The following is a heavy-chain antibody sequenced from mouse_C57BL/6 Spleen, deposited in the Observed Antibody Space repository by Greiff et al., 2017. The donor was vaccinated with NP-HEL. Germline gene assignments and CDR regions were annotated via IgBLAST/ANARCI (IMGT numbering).Heavy chain of an antibody. CDR1: GFTFTDYY. V-gene: IGHV7-3*01. Sequence: EVKLVESGGGLVQPGGSLSLSCAASGFTFTDYYMSWVRQPPGKALEWLGFIRNKANGYTTEYSASVKGRFTISRDNSQSILYLQMNALRAEDSATYYCARYVDDYDYAMDYWGQGTSVTVSS. J-gene: IGHJ4*01. D-gene: IGHD2-4*01. CDR3: ARYVDDYDYAMDY. CDR2: IRNKANGYTT.